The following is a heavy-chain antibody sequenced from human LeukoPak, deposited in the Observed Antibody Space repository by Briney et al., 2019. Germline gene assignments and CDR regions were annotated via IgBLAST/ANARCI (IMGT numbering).Heavy chain of an antibody. CDR2: IYYSGST. CDR1: GGSSSSYY. D-gene: IGHD3-22*01. J-gene: IGHJ4*02. V-gene: IGHV4-59*01. Sequence: SETLSLTCTVSGGSSSSYYLSWIRQPPGKGLEWIGNIYYSGSTNYNTSLKSRVTISVDTSKNQFCLKLSSVTVEDTAVYYWAREVDSYDSSGHFDYWGQGILVTVSS. CDR3: AREVDSYDSSGHFDY.